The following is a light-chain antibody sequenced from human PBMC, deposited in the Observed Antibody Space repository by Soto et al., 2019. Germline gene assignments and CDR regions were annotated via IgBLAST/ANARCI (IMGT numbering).Light chain of an antibody. CDR1: QSISSW. Sequence: DIQMTQSPSTLSASVGDRVTITCRASQSISSWLAWYQQKPGKAPKLLIYEVSTVQSGVPSRFSGSGYGTHFNLTIISLQNEDFAHYYCQHLNSYPITLGQGTRLEIK. CDR2: EVS. V-gene: IGKV1-5*01. CDR3: QHLNSYPIT. J-gene: IGKJ5*01.